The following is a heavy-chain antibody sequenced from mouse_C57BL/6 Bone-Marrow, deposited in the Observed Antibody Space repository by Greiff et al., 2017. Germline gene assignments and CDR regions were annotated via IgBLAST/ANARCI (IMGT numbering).Heavy chain of an antibody. CDR3: ARYRPYDAMDY. Sequence: QVQLQQPGAELVKPGASVKLSCKASGYTFTSYWMHWVKQRPGRGLEGIGRIDPNSGGPKYNEKFKSKATLTVDKPSSKAYMQLSSLTSEDSAVYYCARYRPYDAMDYWGQGTSVTVSS. CDR2: IDPNSGGP. CDR1: GYTFTSYW. V-gene: IGHV1-72*01. D-gene: IGHD3-2*02. J-gene: IGHJ4*01.